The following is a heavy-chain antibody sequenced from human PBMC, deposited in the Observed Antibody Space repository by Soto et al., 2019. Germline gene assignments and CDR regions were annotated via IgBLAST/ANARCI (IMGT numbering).Heavy chain of an antibody. CDR1: GDTFNFYT. V-gene: IGHV1-69*02. D-gene: IGHD3-10*01. CDR2: IIPMVGMA. J-gene: IGHJ4*02. Sequence: QVQLVQSGAEVKKPGSSVKVSCKTSGDTFNFYTIHWVRQAPGQGLEWLGRIIPMVGMANYAQRFQGRVTMMADKSTSTAYMQLTGLRSEDSAVYYCATSDGSGSRPFDNWGQGTLVSVSS. CDR3: ATSDGSGSRPFDN.